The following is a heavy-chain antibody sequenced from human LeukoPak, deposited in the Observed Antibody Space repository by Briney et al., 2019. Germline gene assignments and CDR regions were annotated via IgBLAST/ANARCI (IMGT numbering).Heavy chain of an antibody. D-gene: IGHD2-15*01. Sequence: PGGSLRLSCAASGFSVRYYAMAWVRQAPGKGLEWVSYITGLAGWTYYADSIKGRFTISRDISNNTLHLQMNAVGAEDTDVYFCAKVRRRCSSTACYWDLFDFWGQGALVTVSS. V-gene: IGHV3-23*01. CDR3: AKVRRRCSSTACYWDLFDF. CDR1: GFSVRYYA. J-gene: IGHJ4*02. CDR2: ITGLAGWT.